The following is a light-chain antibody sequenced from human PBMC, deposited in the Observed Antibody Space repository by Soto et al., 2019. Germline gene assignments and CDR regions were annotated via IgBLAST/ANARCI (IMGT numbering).Light chain of an antibody. V-gene: IGLV2-14*01. CDR2: EVS. Sequence: QAALTQPDSVSGAPGQSITISCTGTSSDVGAYNYVSWFQQHPGKAPTLIISEVSNRPSGVSNRFSGSKSGNAASLTISGLQADEEADYFCFSYIPDCTHGFGTGTKVTV. J-gene: IGLJ1*01. CDR1: SSDVGAYNY. CDR3: FSYIPDCTHG.